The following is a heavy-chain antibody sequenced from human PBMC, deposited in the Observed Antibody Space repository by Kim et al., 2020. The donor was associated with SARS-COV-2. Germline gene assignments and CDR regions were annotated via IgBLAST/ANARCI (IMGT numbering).Heavy chain of an antibody. Sequence: SETLSLTCTVSDGSISSSSYYWGWIRQSPGKGLEWIGSIYDSGSTYYNVYLKSRVTISVDTSKKQFSLKLSSVTVADTAVYSCVSHDGRSWRIGMAFWG. CDR2: IYDSGST. D-gene: IGHD6-13*01. V-gene: IGHV4-39*01. CDR3: VSHDGRSWRIGMAF. CDR1: DGSISSSSYY. J-gene: IGHJ6*01.